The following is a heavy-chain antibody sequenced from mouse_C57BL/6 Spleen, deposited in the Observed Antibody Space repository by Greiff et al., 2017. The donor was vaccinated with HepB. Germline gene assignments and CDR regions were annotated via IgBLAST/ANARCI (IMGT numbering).Heavy chain of an antibody. Sequence: QVQLQQPGAELVRPGSSVKLSCKASGYTFTSYWMDWVKQRPGQGLEWIGNIYPSDSETHYNQKFKDKATLTVDKSSSTAYMQLSSLTSEYSAVYYCARDSSGYYFDYWGQGTTLTVSS. CDR2: IYPSDSET. V-gene: IGHV1-61*01. CDR1: GYTFTSYW. D-gene: IGHD3-2*02. J-gene: IGHJ2*01. CDR3: ARDSSGYYFDY.